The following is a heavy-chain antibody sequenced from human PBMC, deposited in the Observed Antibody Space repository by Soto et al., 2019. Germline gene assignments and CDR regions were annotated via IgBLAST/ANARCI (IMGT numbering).Heavy chain of an antibody. D-gene: IGHD2-15*01. J-gene: IGHJ3*02. CDR2: ISSSSSYI. V-gene: IGHV3-21*01. CDR1: GFTFSSYS. CDR3: VRVWGKDSGGISDAFDI. Sequence: GGSLRLSCAASGFTFSSYSMNWVRQAPGKGLEWVSSISSSSSYIYYADSVKGRFTISRDNAKNSLYLQMNSLRAEDTAVYYGVRVWGKDSGGISDAFDIWGQGTMVTVSS.